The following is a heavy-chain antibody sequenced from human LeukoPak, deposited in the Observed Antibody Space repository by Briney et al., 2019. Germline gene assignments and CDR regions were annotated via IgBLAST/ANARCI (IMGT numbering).Heavy chain of an antibody. CDR3: ARATINYDFWSGYSVDGFDY. CDR1: GYTFTSYG. V-gene: IGHV1-18*01. Sequence: ASVKVSCKASGYTFTSYGISWVREAPGQGLEWMGWISAYNGNTNYAQKLQGRVTMTTDTSTSTAYMELRSLRSDDTAVYYCARATINYDFWSGYSVDGFDYWGQGTLVTVSS. D-gene: IGHD3-3*01. J-gene: IGHJ4*02. CDR2: ISAYNGNT.